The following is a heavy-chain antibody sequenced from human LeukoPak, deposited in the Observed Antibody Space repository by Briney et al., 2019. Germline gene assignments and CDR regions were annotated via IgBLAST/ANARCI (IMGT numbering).Heavy chain of an antibody. J-gene: IGHJ5*02. Sequence: ASVKVSCKASGYTFTGYYMHWVRQAPGQGLEWMEWINPNSGGTNYAQKFQGWVTMTRDTSISTAYMELSRLRSDDTAVYYCAREYYDFWSGYYTGIGWFDPWGQGTLVTVSS. D-gene: IGHD3-3*01. CDR3: AREYYDFWSGYYTGIGWFDP. CDR2: INPNSGGT. CDR1: GYTFTGYY. V-gene: IGHV1-2*04.